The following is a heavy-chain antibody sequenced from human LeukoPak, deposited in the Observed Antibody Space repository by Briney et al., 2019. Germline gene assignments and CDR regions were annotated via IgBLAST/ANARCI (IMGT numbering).Heavy chain of an antibody. Sequence: GGSLRLSCAASGFPFSSYGMHWVRQAPGKGLEWVAVIWYDGSNKYYADSVKGRFTISRDNSKNTLYLQMNSLRAEDTAVYYCAKDYDGYTSSFFDYWGQGTQVTVSS. CDR2: IWYDGSNK. D-gene: IGHD2-2*01. J-gene: IGHJ4*02. CDR1: GFPFSSYG. V-gene: IGHV3-33*06. CDR3: AKDYDGYTSSFFDY.